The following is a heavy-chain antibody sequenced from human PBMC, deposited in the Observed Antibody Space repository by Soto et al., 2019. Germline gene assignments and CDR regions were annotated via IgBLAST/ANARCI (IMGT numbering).Heavy chain of an antibody. Sequence: SGGSLRLSCAASSPTFSNYAMTWVRQAPGKGLEWVSAISASGSSTHYAESVKGRFTISRDDFKNTMFLQMGSLRVEDTAVYYCARGLRDFDWRLPFGYWGQGTLVTVSS. V-gene: IGHV3-23*01. CDR3: ARGLRDFDWRLPFGY. CDR1: SPTFSNYA. J-gene: IGHJ4*02. D-gene: IGHD3-9*01. CDR2: ISASGSST.